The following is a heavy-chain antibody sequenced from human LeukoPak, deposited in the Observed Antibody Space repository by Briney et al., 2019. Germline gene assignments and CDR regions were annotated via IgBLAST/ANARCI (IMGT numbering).Heavy chain of an antibody. CDR2: VNLQGGT. Sequence: SETLSLTCDVSGGSITQTNYWTWVRQPPGKGLEWIGEVNLQGGTNYNPSLLRRVAISVDTSANHVSLQMTSVTAADTAVYYCARGHCSGGSCPFDYWGQGTLVTVSS. D-gene: IGHD2-15*01. CDR1: GGSITQTNY. J-gene: IGHJ4*02. V-gene: IGHV4-4*02. CDR3: ARGHCSGGSCPFDY.